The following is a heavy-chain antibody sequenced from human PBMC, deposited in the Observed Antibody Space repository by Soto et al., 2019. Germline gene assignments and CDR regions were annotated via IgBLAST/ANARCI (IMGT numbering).Heavy chain of an antibody. Sequence: ASVKVSCKASGYTFTSYAMHWVRQAPGQRLEWMGWINAGNGNTKYAQKFQGRVTMTRDTSTSTVYMELSSLRSEDTAVYYCAGAKVSIGGSDFDYWGQGTLVTVSS. D-gene: IGHD2-15*01. CDR1: GYTFTSYA. J-gene: IGHJ4*02. CDR3: AGAKVSIGGSDFDY. V-gene: IGHV1-3*01. CDR2: INAGNGNT.